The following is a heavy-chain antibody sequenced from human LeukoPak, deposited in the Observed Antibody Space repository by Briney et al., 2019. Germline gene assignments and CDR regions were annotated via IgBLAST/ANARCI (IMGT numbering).Heavy chain of an antibody. CDR3: ARLVVITTFDWFDP. V-gene: IGHV4-4*07. CDR1: GGSISSYY. Sequence: SETLSLTCTVAGGSISSYYWSWIRQPAGKGLEWIGRIYTSGSTNYNPSLKSRVTMSVDTSKNQFSLKLTSVTAADTAVYYCARLVVITTFDWFDPWGQGTLVTVSS. CDR2: IYTSGST. J-gene: IGHJ5*02. D-gene: IGHD3-22*01.